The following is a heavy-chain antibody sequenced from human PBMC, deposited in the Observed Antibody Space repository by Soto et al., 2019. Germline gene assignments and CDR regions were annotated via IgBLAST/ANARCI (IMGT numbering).Heavy chain of an antibody. V-gene: IGHV3-9*01. D-gene: IGHD3-3*01. CDR2: ISWNSGSI. J-gene: IGHJ4*02. CDR1: GFTFDDYA. Sequence: GGSLRLSCAASGFTFDDYAMHWVRQAPGKGLEWVSGISWNSGSIGYADSVKGRFTISRDNAKNSLYLQMNSLRAEDTAVYYCARDKDDFSYWGQGTLVTVSS. CDR3: ARDKDDFSY.